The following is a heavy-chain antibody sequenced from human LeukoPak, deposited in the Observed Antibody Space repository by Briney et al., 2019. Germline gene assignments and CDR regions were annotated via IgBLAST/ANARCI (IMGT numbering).Heavy chain of an antibody. CDR1: GFTFSSYG. CDR3: AKAWDAYYHYYMDV. CDR2: IRYDGSNK. D-gene: IGHD1-26*01. Sequence: GGSLRLSCAASGFTFSSYGMHWVRQAPGKGLEWVAFIRYDGSNKYYADSVKGRFTISRDNSKNTLYLQMNSLRAEDTAVYYCAKAWDAYYHYYMDVWGKGTTVTVSS. V-gene: IGHV3-30*02. J-gene: IGHJ6*03.